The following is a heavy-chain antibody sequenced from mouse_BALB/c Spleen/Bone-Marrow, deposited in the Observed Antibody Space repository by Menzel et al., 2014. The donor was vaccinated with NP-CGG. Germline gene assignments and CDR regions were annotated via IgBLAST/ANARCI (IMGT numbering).Heavy chain of an antibody. CDR3: ARFPIYYDSGGAMDY. J-gene: IGHJ4*01. V-gene: IGHV1-69*02. CDR1: GYTFTSYW. CDR2: IDPSDSET. Sequence: VQRVESGAELVKPGAPVKLSCKASGYTFTSYWMNWVKQRPGRGLEWIGRIDPSDSETHYNQKFKDKATLTVDKSSSTAYIQLSSLTSEDSAAYYCARFPIYYDSGGAMDYWGQATSVTVSS. D-gene: IGHD2-4*01.